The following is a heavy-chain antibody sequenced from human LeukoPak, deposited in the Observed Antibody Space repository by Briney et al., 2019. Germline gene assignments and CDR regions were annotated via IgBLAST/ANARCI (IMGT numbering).Heavy chain of an antibody. CDR2: IFYSGRT. CDR3: ARDILSTSIAAPYY. Sequence: SETLSLTCTVSGGSISSSTYYWGWIRQPPGKGLEWIGSIFYSGRTYYNPSLKSRVTMSVDTSKNQFSLRLSSVNAADTAVYYCARDILSTSIAAPYYWGQGTLVTVSS. V-gene: IGHV4-39*07. J-gene: IGHJ4*02. CDR1: GGSISSSTYY. D-gene: IGHD6-13*01.